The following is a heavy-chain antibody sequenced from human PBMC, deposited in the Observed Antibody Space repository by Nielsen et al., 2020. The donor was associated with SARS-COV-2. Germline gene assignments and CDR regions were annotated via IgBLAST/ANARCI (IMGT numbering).Heavy chain of an antibody. CDR1: GFTFSSYG. J-gene: IGHJ4*02. Sequence: GGSLRLSCAASGFTFSSYGIHWVRQAPGKGLEWVAVIWYDGSNKYYADSVKGRFTISRDNSKNTLYLQMNSLRAEDTAVYYCASSDGSGSYPFDYWGQGTLVTVSS. CDR2: IWYDGSNK. V-gene: IGHV3-33*01. CDR3: ASSDGSGSYPFDY. D-gene: IGHD3-10*01.